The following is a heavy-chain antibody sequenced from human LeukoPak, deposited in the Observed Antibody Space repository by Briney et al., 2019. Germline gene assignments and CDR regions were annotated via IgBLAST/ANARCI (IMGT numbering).Heavy chain of an antibody. CDR2: ISWNSGSI. CDR3: AKRDNYNGYSDY. Sequence: GGSLRLSCAASGFTFDDYAMHWVRQAPGKGLEWVSGISWNSGSIGYADSVKGRFTISRDNAKNSLYLQMNSLRAEDTALYYCAKRDNYNGYSDYWGQGTLVTVSS. D-gene: IGHD3-10*01. J-gene: IGHJ4*02. V-gene: IGHV3-9*01. CDR1: GFTFDDYA.